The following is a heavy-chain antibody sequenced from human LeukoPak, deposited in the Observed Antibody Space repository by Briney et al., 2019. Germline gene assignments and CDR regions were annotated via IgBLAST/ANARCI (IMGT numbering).Heavy chain of an antibody. CDR2: MNPNSGNT. V-gene: IGHV1-8*01. CDR3: ARGREARHIVVWNNLRWFDP. Sequence: ASVKVSCKASGYTFTSYDINWVRQATGQGLEWMGWMNPNSGNTGYAQKFQGRVTMTRNTSISTAYMELSSLRSEDAAVYYCARGREARHIVVWNNLRWFDPWGQGTLVTVSS. CDR1: GYTFTSYD. D-gene: IGHD2-21*01. J-gene: IGHJ5*02.